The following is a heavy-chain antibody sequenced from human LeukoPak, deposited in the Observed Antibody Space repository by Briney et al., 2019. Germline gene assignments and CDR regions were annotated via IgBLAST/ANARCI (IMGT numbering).Heavy chain of an antibody. CDR2: INPSGGST. CDR3: ARDHGAGGSYLVYYGMDV. CDR1: GYTFTSYY. J-gene: IGHJ6*02. Sequence: ASVKVSCKASGYTFTSYYMHWVRQAPGQGLEWMGIINPSGGSTSYAQKFQGRVTMTRDTSTSTVYMELNSLRSEDTAVYYCARDHGAGGSYLVYYGMDVWGQGTTVTVSS. D-gene: IGHD1-26*01. V-gene: IGHV1-46*01.